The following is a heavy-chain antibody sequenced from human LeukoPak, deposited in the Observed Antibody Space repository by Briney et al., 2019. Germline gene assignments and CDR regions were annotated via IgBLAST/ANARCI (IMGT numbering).Heavy chain of an antibody. CDR3: AKDAQRGFDYSNSLEY. CDR1: KFTFSHYG. V-gene: IGHV3-33*06. D-gene: IGHD4-11*01. Sequence: GGSLRLSCAAAKFTFSHYGMHWVRQAPGKGLEWVAVIWSDGSNQYHADSVKGRFTISRDNSKNTVYLQMNGLRVEDTGVYYCAKDAQRGFDYSNSLEYWGQGILVTVSS. J-gene: IGHJ4*02. CDR2: IWSDGSNQ.